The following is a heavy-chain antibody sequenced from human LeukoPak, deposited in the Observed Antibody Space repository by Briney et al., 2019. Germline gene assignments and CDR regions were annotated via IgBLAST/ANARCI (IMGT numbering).Heavy chain of an antibody. J-gene: IGHJ3*02. V-gene: IGHV3-23*01. CDR2: ISDSGNSA. Sequence: GGSLRLSCATSGFTFSRYAMTWVRQAPGKGLEWVSAISDSGNSAYYADSVKGRFTVSRDKSNNTLFLQMTRLTADDTAVYYCAKDASPLPNVFDIWGQGTKVIVSS. CDR3: AKDASPLPNVFDI. CDR1: GFTFSRYA. D-gene: IGHD2-15*01.